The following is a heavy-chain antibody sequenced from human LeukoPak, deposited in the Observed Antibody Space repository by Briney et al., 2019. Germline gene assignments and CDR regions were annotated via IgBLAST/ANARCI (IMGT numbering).Heavy chain of an antibody. Sequence: GGSLRLSCAASGFTFSSYSMNWVRQAPGKGLEWVSSISSSSSYIYYADSVKGRFTISRDNAKNSLYLQMNSLGAEDTAVYYCARAHYDILTGPNYFDYWGQGTLVTVSS. CDR2: ISSSSSYI. CDR3: ARAHYDILTGPNYFDY. J-gene: IGHJ4*02. CDR1: GFTFSSYS. D-gene: IGHD3-9*01. V-gene: IGHV3-21*01.